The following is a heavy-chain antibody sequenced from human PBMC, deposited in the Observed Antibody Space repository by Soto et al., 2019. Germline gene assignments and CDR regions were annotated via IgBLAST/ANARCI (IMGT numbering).Heavy chain of an antibody. D-gene: IGHD6-6*01. Sequence: GGSLRLSCAASGFTFSSYAMSWVRQAPGKGLEWVSAISGSGGSTYYADSVKGRFTISRDNSKNTLYLQMNSLRAEDTAVYYCVKDMEEAAPLYYYYGMDVWGQGTTVTVSS. CDR2: ISGSGGST. V-gene: IGHV3-23*01. CDR3: VKDMEEAAPLYYYYGMDV. CDR1: GFTFSSYA. J-gene: IGHJ6*02.